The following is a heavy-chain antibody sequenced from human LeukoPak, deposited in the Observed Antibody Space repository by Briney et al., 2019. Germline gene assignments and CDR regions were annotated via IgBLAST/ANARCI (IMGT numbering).Heavy chain of an antibody. V-gene: IGHV3-73*01. CDR2: IRSKANSYAT. Sequence: PGGSLRLFCAASGFTFSGSAMQGVRQASGKGLEWVGRIRSKANSYATAYAASVKGRLTISRDDSKNTAYLQMNSLKTEDTAVYYCTRLQWAVADTPYNWFDPWGQGTLVTVSS. CDR1: GFTFSGSA. D-gene: IGHD6-19*01. CDR3: TRLQWAVADTPYNWFDP. J-gene: IGHJ5*02.